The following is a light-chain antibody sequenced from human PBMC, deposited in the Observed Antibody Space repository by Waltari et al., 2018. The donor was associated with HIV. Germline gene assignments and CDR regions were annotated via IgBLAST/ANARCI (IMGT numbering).Light chain of an antibody. CDR1: SSNIGSTY. Sequence: QPVLTQPPSVSAAPGQKVTISCSGSSSNIGSTYVSWYQQLPGTAPKLLIFEYNKRPSGIPDRFSGSKSGTSVILGITGLQTGDEADYYCGTWDSSLSAVVFGGGTKLTVL. J-gene: IGLJ2*01. V-gene: IGLV1-51*02. CDR2: EYN. CDR3: GTWDSSLSAVV.